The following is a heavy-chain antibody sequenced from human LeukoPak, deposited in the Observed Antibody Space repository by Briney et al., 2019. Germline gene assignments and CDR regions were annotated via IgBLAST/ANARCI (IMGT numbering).Heavy chain of an antibody. CDR2: IYSGGST. CDR1: GGSISSYY. CDR3: ARLPGIAVADSYYYGMDV. D-gene: IGHD6-19*01. V-gene: IGHV3-66*01. Sequence: LTCTVSGGSISSYYWSWVRQAPGKGLEWVSVIYSGGSTYYADSVKGRFTISRDNSKNTLYLQMNSLRAEDTAVYYCARLPGIAVADSYYYGMDVWGQGTTVTVSS. J-gene: IGHJ6*02.